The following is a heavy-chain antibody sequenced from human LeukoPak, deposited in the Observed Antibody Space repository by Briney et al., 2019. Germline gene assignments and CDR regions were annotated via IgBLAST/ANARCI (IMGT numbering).Heavy chain of an antibody. J-gene: IGHJ4*02. Sequence: GGSLRLSCAASGFTFSSYVMSWVRQAPGKGLEWVSSISDNGGSTYYADSVKGRFTISRDNSKNTMYLQMNSLRAEDTAVYYCAKQGFGCWGQGTLVTVSS. CDR2: ISDNGGST. V-gene: IGHV3-23*01. CDR1: GFTFSSYV. CDR3: AKQGFGC.